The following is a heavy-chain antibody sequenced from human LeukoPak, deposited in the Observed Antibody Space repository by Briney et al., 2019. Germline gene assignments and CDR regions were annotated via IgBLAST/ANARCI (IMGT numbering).Heavy chain of an antibody. CDR1: GFTFSSYG. J-gene: IGHJ4*02. CDR3: ANLRV. Sequence: GGSLRLSCAASGFTFSSYGLHWVRQAPGKGLEWVAVISYDGSNKYYADSVKGRFTVSRDNSKNTLYLQMNSLRAEDTAVYYCANLRVWAQGTLVTVSS. CDR2: ISYDGSNK. V-gene: IGHV3-30*18.